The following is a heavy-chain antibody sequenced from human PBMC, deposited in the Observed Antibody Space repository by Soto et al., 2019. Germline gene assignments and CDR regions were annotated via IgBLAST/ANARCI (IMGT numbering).Heavy chain of an antibody. D-gene: IGHD5-12*01. CDR3: ARTRGYSDYDLDY. Sequence: GGSVRLSXAASGFTFSSYAMTWVRQAPGKGLEWVSAISYSGVSTYYADSVKGRFTISRDSSENTLSLQMNSLRVDDTAVYYCARTRGYSDYDLDYWGQGTLVTVSS. J-gene: IGHJ4*02. V-gene: IGHV3-23*01. CDR1: GFTFSSYA. CDR2: ISYSGVST.